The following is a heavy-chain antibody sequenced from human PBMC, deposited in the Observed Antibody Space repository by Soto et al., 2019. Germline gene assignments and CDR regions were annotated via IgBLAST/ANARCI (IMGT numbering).Heavy chain of an antibody. J-gene: IGHJ3*02. D-gene: IGHD5-18*01. CDR3: ARGGSYGPPGAFDI. Sequence: QVQLVQSGAEVKKPGSSVKVSCKAPGGTFSSYAISWVRQAPGQGLEWMGGIIPIFGTANYAQKYQGRVTITADESTSTAYMELSSLRSEDTAVYYCARGGSYGPPGAFDIWGQGTMVTVSS. CDR2: IIPIFGTA. CDR1: GGTFSSYA. V-gene: IGHV1-69*01.